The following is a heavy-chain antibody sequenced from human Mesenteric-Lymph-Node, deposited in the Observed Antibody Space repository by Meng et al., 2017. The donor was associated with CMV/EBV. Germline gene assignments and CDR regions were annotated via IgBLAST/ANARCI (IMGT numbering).Heavy chain of an antibody. Sequence: GESLKISCAASGFTFSSYGMHWVHQAPGKGLEWVAFIRYDGSNKYYADSVKGRFTISRDNSKNTLYLQMNSLRAEDTAVYYCARDVMEVVFDYWGQGTLVPSPQ. CDR3: ARDVMEVVFDY. J-gene: IGHJ4*02. D-gene: IGHD2-2*01. CDR1: GFTFSSYG. V-gene: IGHV3-30*02. CDR2: IRYDGSNK.